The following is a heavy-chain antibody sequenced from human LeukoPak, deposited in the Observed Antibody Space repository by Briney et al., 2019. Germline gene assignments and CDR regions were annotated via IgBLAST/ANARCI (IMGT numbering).Heavy chain of an antibody. Sequence: GGSLRLSCAASGFTFSSYGMHWARQAPGKGLEWVAFIRYDGSNKYYADSVKGRFTISRDNSKNTLYLQMNSLRVEDTAVYYCAKSLTYYYDSIGYYLFDYWGQGALVTVSS. CDR2: IRYDGSNK. J-gene: IGHJ4*02. CDR1: GFTFSSYG. CDR3: AKSLTYYYDSIGYYLFDY. V-gene: IGHV3-30*02. D-gene: IGHD3-22*01.